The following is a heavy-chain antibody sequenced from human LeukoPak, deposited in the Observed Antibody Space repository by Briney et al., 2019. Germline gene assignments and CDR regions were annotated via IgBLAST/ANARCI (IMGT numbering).Heavy chain of an antibody. CDR2: IYTSGST. CDR1: GGSISSGSYY. D-gene: IGHD4-17*01. CDR3: ARSTVGYYYYYMDV. J-gene: IGHJ6*03. Sequence: SQTLSLTCTVSGGSISSGSYYWSWIRQPAGKGLDWIGRIYTSGSTNYNPSLKSRVTISVDTSKNQFSLKLSSVTAADTAVYYCARSTVGYYYYYMDVWGKGTTVTVSS. V-gene: IGHV4-61*02.